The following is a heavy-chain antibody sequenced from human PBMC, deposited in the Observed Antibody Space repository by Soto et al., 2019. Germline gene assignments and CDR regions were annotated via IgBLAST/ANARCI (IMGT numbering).Heavy chain of an antibody. J-gene: IGHJ6*02. V-gene: IGHV3-48*02. D-gene: IGHD2-2*02. Sequence: GGSLRLSCAASGFTFSSYSMNWVRQAPGKGLEWVSYISSSSTIYYADSVKGRFTISRDNAKNSLYLQMNSLRDEDTAVYYCAREGVVVVPAAIREDYYYYGMDVWGQGTTVTVSS. CDR2: ISSSSTI. CDR3: AREGVVVVPAAIREDYYYYGMDV. CDR1: GFTFSSYS.